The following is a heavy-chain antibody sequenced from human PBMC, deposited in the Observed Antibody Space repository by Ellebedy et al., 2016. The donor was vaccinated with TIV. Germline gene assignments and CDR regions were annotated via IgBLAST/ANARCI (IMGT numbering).Heavy chain of an antibody. CDR3: VKYCGGAFET. Sequence: GESLKISCAVSGFTFSDSYMDWVRQAPGKGLEWVGRSRNRTKSYSTEHAASVKGRFTISRDDSKNSLFLQMNSLTTEDTAVYYCVKYCGGAFETWGQGTMVTVSS. J-gene: IGHJ3*02. D-gene: IGHD2-21*01. V-gene: IGHV3-72*01. CDR1: GFTFSDSY. CDR2: SRNRTKSYST.